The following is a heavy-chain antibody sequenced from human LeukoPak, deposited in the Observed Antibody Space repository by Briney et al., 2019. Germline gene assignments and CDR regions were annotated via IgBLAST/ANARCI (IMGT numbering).Heavy chain of an antibody. Sequence: PGGSLRLSCAASGFTFSSYEMNWVRQAPGKGLEWGSYISSSGSTIYYADSVKGRFTISRDNAKNSLDLQMNSLRAEDTAVYYCAELGITMIGGVWGKGTTVTISS. J-gene: IGHJ6*04. V-gene: IGHV3-48*03. CDR2: ISSSGSTI. D-gene: IGHD3-10*02. CDR1: GFTFSSYE. CDR3: AELGITMIGGV.